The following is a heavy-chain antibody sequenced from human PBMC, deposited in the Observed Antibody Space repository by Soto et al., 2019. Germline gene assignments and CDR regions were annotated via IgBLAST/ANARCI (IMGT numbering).Heavy chain of an antibody. Sequence: QVQLQQWGAGLLKPSETLSLTCTVYGGSFSGYHYTWIRQPPGKGLEWIGEVLHSGGTNYSPSLASRVTISVDASKNQFSLRLSSATAADTAVYYCTRGYGEQWPSSDYWGQGTLVTVSS. CDR1: GGSFSGYH. D-gene: IGHD6-19*01. CDR3: TRGYGEQWPSSDY. V-gene: IGHV4-34*01. CDR2: VLHSGGT. J-gene: IGHJ4*02.